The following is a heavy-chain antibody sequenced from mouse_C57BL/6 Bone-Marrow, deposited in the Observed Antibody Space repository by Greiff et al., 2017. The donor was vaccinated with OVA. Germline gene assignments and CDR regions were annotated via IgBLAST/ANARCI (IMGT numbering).Heavy chain of an antibody. Sequence: VQLQQPGPELVHPGASVTLSCPASVSPFTTYWLHWVQQRPGQVLEWIGNINPRNGGTNYNEKFKSKATLTVDKSSSTAYMQLSSLTSEDSAVYYCAKGYGYPYYFDYWGQGTTLTVSS. D-gene: IGHD2-2*01. CDR2: INPRNGGT. CDR3: AKGYGYPYYFDY. CDR1: VSPFTTYW. J-gene: IGHJ2*01. V-gene: IGHV1-53*01.